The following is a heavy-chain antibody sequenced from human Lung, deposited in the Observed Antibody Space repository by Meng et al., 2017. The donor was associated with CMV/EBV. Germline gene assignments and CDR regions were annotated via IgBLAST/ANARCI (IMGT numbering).Heavy chain of an antibody. CDR3: ARDPYATGWAG. CDR1: GACVSRSNW. V-gene: IGHV4-4*02. Sequence: VPLQGAAPARRRPTGPPSATLAVSGACVSRSNWRSGVPRPPGTGLGWIGEIYHSGSTNYSPSLKSRVTISVDKSKNQFSLKLSSVTAADTAVYYCARDPYATGWAGWGQGTLVTVSS. D-gene: IGHD6-19*01. J-gene: IGHJ4*02. CDR2: IYHSGST.